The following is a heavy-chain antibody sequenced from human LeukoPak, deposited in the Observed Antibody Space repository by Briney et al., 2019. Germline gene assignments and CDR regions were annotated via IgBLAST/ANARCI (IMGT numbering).Heavy chain of an antibody. CDR2: ISYDGSNK. D-gene: IGHD2-21*02. Sequence: GGSLRLSCAASGFTLSSYAMHWVRQAPGKGLEWVAVISYDGSNKYYADSVKGRFTISRDNSKNTLYLQMNSLRAEDTAVYYCARDAHIVVVTAIRGSLDYWGQGTLVTVSS. CDR3: ARDAHIVVVTAIRGSLDY. CDR1: GFTLSSYA. J-gene: IGHJ4*02. V-gene: IGHV3-30-3*01.